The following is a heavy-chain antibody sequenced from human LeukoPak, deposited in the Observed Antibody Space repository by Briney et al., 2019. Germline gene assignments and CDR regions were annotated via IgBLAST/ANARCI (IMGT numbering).Heavy chain of an antibody. D-gene: IGHD1-26*01. CDR1: GGSIISGGYY. J-gene: IGHJ5*02. CDR2: IYHSGNT. V-gene: IGHV4-30-2*01. Sequence: SETLSLTCTVSGGSIISGGYYWSWIRQPPGKGLEWIGYIYHSGNTYYNPSLKSRVTISVDTSKNQFSLKLSSVTAADTAVYYCARSPYPPGGNWFDPWGQGTLVTVSS. CDR3: ARSPYPPGGNWFDP.